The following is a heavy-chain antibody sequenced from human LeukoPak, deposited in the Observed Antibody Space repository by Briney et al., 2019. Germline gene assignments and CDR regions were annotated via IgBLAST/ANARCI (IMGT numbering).Heavy chain of an antibody. CDR3: ARHPIVVVPAGAYYYYYGMDV. CDR2: IIPIFGTA. D-gene: IGHD2-2*01. V-gene: IGHV1-69*01. CDR1: GGTFSSYA. Sequence: SVKVSCKASGGTFSSYAIRWVRQAPGQGLEWMGGIIPIFGTANYAQKFQGRVTITADESTSTAYMELSSLRSEVTAVYYCARHPIVVVPAGAYYYYYGMDVWGKGTTVTVSS. J-gene: IGHJ6*04.